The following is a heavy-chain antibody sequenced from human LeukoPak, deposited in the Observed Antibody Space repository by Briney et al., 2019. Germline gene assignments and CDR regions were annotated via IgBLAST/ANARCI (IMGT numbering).Heavy chain of an antibody. J-gene: IGHJ5*01. CDR1: GFTFSSYG. CDR3: AKDGLTGSYLWWFDS. V-gene: IGHV3-30*18. CDR2: ISYDGSNK. D-gene: IGHD1-26*01. Sequence: GGSLRLSCAASGFTFSSYGMHWVRQAPGKGLEWVAVISYDGSNKYYADSVKGRFTISRDNSKNTLYLQMNSLRAEDTAVYYCAKDGLTGSYLWWFDSWGQGTLVTVSS.